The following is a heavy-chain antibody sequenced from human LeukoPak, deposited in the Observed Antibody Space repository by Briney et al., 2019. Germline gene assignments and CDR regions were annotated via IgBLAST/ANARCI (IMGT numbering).Heavy chain of an antibody. D-gene: IGHD5-24*01. CDR3: ARDSFSRDGYTFDY. CDR2: IYYSGST. CDR1: GGSISSYY. J-gene: IGHJ4*02. Sequence: SETLSLTCTVSGGSISSYYWSWIRQPPGKGLEWIGYIYYSGSTNYNPSLKSRVTISVDTSKNLFSLKLSSVTAADTAVYYCARDSFSRDGYTFDYWGQGTLVTVSS. V-gene: IGHV4-59*01.